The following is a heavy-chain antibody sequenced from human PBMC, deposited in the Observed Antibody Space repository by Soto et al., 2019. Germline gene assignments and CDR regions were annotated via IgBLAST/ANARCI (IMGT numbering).Heavy chain of an antibody. CDR2: ISSSSSTI. J-gene: IGHJ6*02. CDR3: AKDSGYYGSGSYYNYYYYYGMDV. CDR1: GFTFSSYS. V-gene: IGHV3-48*02. D-gene: IGHD3-10*01. Sequence: PGGSLRLSCAASGFTFSSYSMNWVRQAPGKGLEWVSYISSSSSTIYYADSVKGRFTISRDNAKNSLYLQMNSLRDEDTAVYYCAKDSGYYGSGSYYNYYYYYGMDVWGQGTTVTVSS.